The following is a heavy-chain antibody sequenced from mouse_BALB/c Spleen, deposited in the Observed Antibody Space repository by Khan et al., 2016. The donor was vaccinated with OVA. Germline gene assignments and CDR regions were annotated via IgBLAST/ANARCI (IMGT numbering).Heavy chain of an antibody. CDR1: GYTFTSNT. D-gene: IGHD2-14*01. V-gene: IGHV1-4*01. CDR2: INPRSSYT. J-gene: IGHJ4*01. Sequence: VQLQESGAELARPGASVKMSCKASGYTFTSNTMHWVKQRPGQSLEWIGYINPRSSYTNYNQKFKDKATLTADKSSSTAYMQLSSLTSEDSAVYYCARRTTEYTMDYWGQGTSVTVSS. CDR3: ARRTTEYTMDY.